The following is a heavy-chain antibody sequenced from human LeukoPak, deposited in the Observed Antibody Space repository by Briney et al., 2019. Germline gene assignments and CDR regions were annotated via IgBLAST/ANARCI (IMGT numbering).Heavy chain of an antibody. CDR3: AKGQFRMGAPKYYFDY. V-gene: IGHV3-23*01. CDR1: GFTFCSYA. Sequence: GGSLRLSCAASGFTFCSYALSWVRQAPGKGLEWVSAISGSGSTTYYTDSVKGRFTISRDNSKNTLYLQMNSLRAEDTAVYYCAKGQFRMGAPKYYFDYWGQGTLVTVSS. J-gene: IGHJ4*02. D-gene: IGHD1-26*01. CDR2: ISGSGSTT.